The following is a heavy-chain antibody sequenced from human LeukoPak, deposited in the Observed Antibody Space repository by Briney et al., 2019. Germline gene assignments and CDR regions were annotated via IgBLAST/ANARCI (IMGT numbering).Heavy chain of an antibody. V-gene: IGHV3-48*03. J-gene: IGHJ4*02. CDR1: GFTFSSYE. CDR2: ISSSGSTI. D-gene: IGHD3-22*01. Sequence: GGSLRLSCAASGFTFSSYEMNWVRQAPGKGLEWVSYISSSGSTIYYADSVKGRFTISRDNSKNTLYLQMNSLRAEDTAVYYCARDPYYYDSSGYYTPHDYWGQGTLVTVSS. CDR3: ARDPYYYDSSGYYTPHDY.